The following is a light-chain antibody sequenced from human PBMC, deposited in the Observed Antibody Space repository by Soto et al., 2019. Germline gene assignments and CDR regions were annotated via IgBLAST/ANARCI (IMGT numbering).Light chain of an antibody. V-gene: IGKV3-15*01. Sequence: EIVMTHSPATLSVSPGDRATLSCRASQTVRDNLAWYQQKPGQAPRLLIYGASTRATDIPARFSGRGSGTESTLTIDSLQSEDFALYFCQQSNNWPYTFGQGTKLEI. CDR3: QQSNNWPYT. CDR2: GAS. CDR1: QTVRDN. J-gene: IGKJ2*01.